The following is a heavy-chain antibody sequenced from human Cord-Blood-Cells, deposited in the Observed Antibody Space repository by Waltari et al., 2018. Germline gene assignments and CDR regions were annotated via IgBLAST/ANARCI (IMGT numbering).Heavy chain of an antibody. Sequence: QVQLVQSGAEVQKPGSSVEVSCRASGGTFSSYAITWVRQAPGQGLEWMGGIIPVFGTANYAQKFQGRVTITADESTSTAYMELSSLRSEDTAVYYCARGRIGGSYSDYGGQGTLVTVSS. D-gene: IGHD3-10*01. CDR2: IIPVFGTA. J-gene: IGHJ4*02. CDR1: GGTFSSYA. V-gene: IGHV1-69*01. CDR3: ARGRIGGSYSDY.